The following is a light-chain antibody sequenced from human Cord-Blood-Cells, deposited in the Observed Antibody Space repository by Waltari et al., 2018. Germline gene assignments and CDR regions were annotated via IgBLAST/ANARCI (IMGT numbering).Light chain of an antibody. Sequence: EIVMTQSPATLPVSPGERATLPCRARQSVSSNLAWYQQKPGQAPRLRIHGASTRATGIPARFSGSGSGTEFTLTISSLQSEDFAVYYCQQYNNWPFTFGPGTKVDIK. J-gene: IGKJ3*01. CDR1: QSVSSN. V-gene: IGKV3-15*01. CDR2: GAS. CDR3: QQYNNWPFT.